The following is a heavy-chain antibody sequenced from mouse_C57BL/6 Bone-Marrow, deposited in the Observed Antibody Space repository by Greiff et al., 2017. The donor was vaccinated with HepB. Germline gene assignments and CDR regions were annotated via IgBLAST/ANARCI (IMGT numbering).Heavy chain of an antibody. D-gene: IGHD2-1*01. CDR3: ARGVYYGNYGYAMDY. J-gene: IGHJ4*01. CDR2: IYPGSGST. Sequence: QVQLKQPGAELVKPGASVKMSCKASGYTFTSYWITWVKQRPGQGLEWIGDIYPGSGSTNYNEKFKSKATLTVDTSSSTAYMQLSSLTSEDSAVYYCARGVYYGNYGYAMDYWGQGTSVTVSS. V-gene: IGHV1-55*01. CDR1: GYTFTSYW.